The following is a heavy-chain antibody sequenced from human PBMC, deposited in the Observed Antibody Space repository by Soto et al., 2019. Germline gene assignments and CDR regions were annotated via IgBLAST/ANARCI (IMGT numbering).Heavy chain of an antibody. CDR1: GFTFSSYW. V-gene: IGHV3-74*01. Sequence: EVQLVESGGGLVQPGGALRLSCAASGFTFSSYWTHWVRQAPGKRLVWVSRINTDGRTTNYADSVKGRFTISRDNSKNTVYLQMNSLRAEDTAVYYCARAAGNSYGLFDSWGQGTLVTVSS. J-gene: IGHJ4*02. CDR3: ARAAGNSYGLFDS. CDR2: INTDGRTT. D-gene: IGHD5-18*01.